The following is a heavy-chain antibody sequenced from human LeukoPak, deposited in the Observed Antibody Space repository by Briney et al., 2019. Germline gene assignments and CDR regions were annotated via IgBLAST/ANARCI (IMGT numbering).Heavy chain of an antibody. CDR3: NGAGSSGVWD. D-gene: IGHD6-19*01. V-gene: IGHV3-9*01. J-gene: IGHJ4*02. CDR2: ISWNSGNI. CDR1: GFNFDDYA. Sequence: PGGSLRLSCAASGFNFDDYAMHWVRQAPGKGLEWVSGISWNSGNIAYADSVKGRFTISRDNAKNTLNLQMNSLRAEDTAVYYCNGAGSSGVWDWGQGTLVTVSS.